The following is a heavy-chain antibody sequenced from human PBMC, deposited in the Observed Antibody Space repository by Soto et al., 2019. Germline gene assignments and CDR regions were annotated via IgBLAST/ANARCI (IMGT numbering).Heavy chain of an antibody. Sequence: EVQLVESGGGLVQPGGSLRLSCAASGFTVSSNYMSWVRQAPGKGLEWVSVIYSGGSTYYADSVKGRFTISRDNSKHTLYLQMNSLRAEDTAVYYCARSNERRVTTRWYFDLWGRGTLVTVSS. CDR1: GFTVSSNY. CDR2: IYSGGST. D-gene: IGHD4-17*01. V-gene: IGHV3-66*01. CDR3: ARSNERRVTTRWYFDL. J-gene: IGHJ2*01.